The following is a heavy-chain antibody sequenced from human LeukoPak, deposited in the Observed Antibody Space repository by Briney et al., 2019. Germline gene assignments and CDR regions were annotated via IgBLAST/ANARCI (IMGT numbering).Heavy chain of an antibody. CDR2: IWYDGSKK. V-gene: IGHV3-33*08. D-gene: IGHD2-8*02. Sequence: GGSLRLSCVASGFTFSSHGMHWVRQAPGKGLEWMAVIWYDGSKKYYADSVKGRFTISRDNSKNTLYLQMDSLKAEDTAVYYCARYTTYWFLDYWGQGTLVTVSS. CDR1: GFTFSSHG. J-gene: IGHJ4*02. CDR3: ARYTTYWFLDY.